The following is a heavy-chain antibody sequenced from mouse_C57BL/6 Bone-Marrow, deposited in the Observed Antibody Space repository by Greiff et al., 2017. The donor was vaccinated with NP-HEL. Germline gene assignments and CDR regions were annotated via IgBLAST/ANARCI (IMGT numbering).Heavy chain of an antibody. J-gene: IGHJ4*01. CDR1: GYAFSSYW. Sequence: QVQLQQSGAELVQPGASVKISCKASGYAFSSYWINWVKQRPGKGLEWIGQIYPGDGDTNYNGKSKGKASLTAVKSSSTAYMQLSSLTSEDSAVYFCARGDYGSSRFGYAMDYWGQGTSVTVSS. CDR3: ARGDYGSSRFGYAMDY. V-gene: IGHV1-80*01. D-gene: IGHD1-1*01. CDR2: IYPGDGDT.